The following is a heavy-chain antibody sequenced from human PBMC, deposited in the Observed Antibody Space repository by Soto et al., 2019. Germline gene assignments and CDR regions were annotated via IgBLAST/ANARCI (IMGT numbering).Heavy chain of an antibody. CDR1: GYSFTNYG. J-gene: IGHJ5*02. Sequence: ASVKVSCKTSGYSFTNYGISWVRQAPGQGLEWMGWISAYTGNTNYAQKLQGRVTMTTDTSTSTAYMELRSLRSDDTAVYYCARGMAYDFINWFDPWGQGTLVTVSS. CDR2: ISAYTGNT. CDR3: ARGMAYDFINWFDP. D-gene: IGHD3-3*01. V-gene: IGHV1-18*01.